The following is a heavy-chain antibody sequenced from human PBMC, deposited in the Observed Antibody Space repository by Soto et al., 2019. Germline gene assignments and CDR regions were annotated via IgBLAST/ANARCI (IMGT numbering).Heavy chain of an antibody. J-gene: IGHJ3*02. V-gene: IGHV3-21*01. D-gene: IGHD2-15*01. CDR3: ASPFGYCSGGSCYGAFDI. CDR2: ISSSSSYI. CDR1: GFTFSSYS. Sequence: PGGSLRLSCAASGFTFSSYSMNWVRQAPGKGLEWVSSISSSSSYIYYADSVKGRFTISRDNAKNSLYLQMNSLRAEDTAVYYCASPFGYCSGGSCYGAFDIWGQGTMVTVSS.